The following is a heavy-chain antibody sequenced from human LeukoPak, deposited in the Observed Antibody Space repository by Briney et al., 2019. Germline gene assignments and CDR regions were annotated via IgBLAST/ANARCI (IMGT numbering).Heavy chain of an antibody. J-gene: IGHJ4*02. CDR3: ARSRGYTYDLSPFDY. D-gene: IGHD5-18*01. CDR2: INYIGST. Sequence: SETLSLTCTVSGGSISRYSWSWIRQPPGEGLEWIGYINYIGSTNYNPSLKSRVTISVDTSKNQFSLKLSSVTAADTAVYYCARSRGYTYDLSPFDYWGQGTLVTVPS. V-gene: IGHV4-59*01. CDR1: GGSISRYS.